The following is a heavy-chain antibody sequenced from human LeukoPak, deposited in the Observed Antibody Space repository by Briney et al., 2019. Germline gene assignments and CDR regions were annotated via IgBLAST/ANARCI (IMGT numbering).Heavy chain of an antibody. V-gene: IGHV3-48*02. Sequence: GGSLRLSCAASGFTFSSYSMNWVRQAPGKGLEWVSYISSSSSTIYYADSVKGRFTISRDNAKNSLYLQMNSLRDEDTAVYYCARGPFGGSFHYFDYWGQGTLVTVSS. CDR3: ARGPFGGSFHYFDY. D-gene: IGHD1-26*01. CDR1: GFTFSSYS. CDR2: ISSSSSTI. J-gene: IGHJ4*02.